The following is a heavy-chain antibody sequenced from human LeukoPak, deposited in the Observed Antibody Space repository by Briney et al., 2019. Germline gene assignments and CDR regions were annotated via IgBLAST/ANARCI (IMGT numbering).Heavy chain of an antibody. CDR1: GFTFSDYY. V-gene: IGHV3-11*01. CDR3: ARDQYDTWSRRGNFDS. D-gene: IGHD3-3*01. Sequence: GGSLRLSCAASGFTFSDYYMSWIRQAPGKGLEWVSYISSSGNTIYYVDSVKGRFTISRDNTKNSLYLQMNSLRAEDTAVFYCARDQYDTWSRRGNFDSWGQGTLVIVSS. J-gene: IGHJ4*02. CDR2: ISSSGNTI.